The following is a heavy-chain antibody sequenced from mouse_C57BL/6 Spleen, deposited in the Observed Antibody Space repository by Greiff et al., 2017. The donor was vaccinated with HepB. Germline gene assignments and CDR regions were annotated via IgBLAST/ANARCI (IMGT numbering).Heavy chain of an antibody. CDR3: ARRDGYYVNWYFDF. Sequence: VQLVESGAELVRPGASVKLSCKASGYTFTDYYINWVKQRPGQGLEWIARIYPGSGNTYYNEKFKGKATLTAEKSSSTAYMQLSSLTSEDSAVYFCARRDGYYVNWYFDFWGTGTTVTVSS. V-gene: IGHV1-76*01. CDR2: IYPGSGNT. D-gene: IGHD2-3*01. CDR1: GYTFTDYY. J-gene: IGHJ1*03.